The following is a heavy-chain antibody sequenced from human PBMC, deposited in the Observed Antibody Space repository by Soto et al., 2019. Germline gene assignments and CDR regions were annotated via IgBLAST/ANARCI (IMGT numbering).Heavy chain of an antibody. Sequence: QVQLVQSGAEVKKSGASVKVSCKASGYTFTSYYMHWVRQAPGQGLVWMRIINPSGGGTSYAQKLQGRITMTSDTSTNTLYMELSRLRSEDTAVYYCARGAPASNTDYWYFDLWGRGNLVTVSS. V-gene: IGHV1-46*01. CDR2: INPSGGGT. D-gene: IGHD5-18*01. CDR1: GYTFTSYY. CDR3: ARGAPASNTDYWYFDL. J-gene: IGHJ2*01.